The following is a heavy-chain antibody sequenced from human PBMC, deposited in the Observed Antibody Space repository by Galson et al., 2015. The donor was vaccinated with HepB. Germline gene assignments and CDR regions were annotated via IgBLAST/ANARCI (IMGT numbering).Heavy chain of an antibody. CDR1: GGTFTSYY. CDR2: INPSGGST. V-gene: IGHV1-46*01. CDR3: ARAAGYSSGWYRDYYYYGMDV. D-gene: IGHD6-19*01. Sequence: SVKVSCKASGGTFTSYYMHWVRQAPGQGLEWMGIINPSGGSTSYAQKFQGRVTMTRDTSTSTVYMELSSLRSEDTAVYYCARAAGYSSGWYRDYYYYGMDVWGQGTTVTVSS. J-gene: IGHJ6*02.